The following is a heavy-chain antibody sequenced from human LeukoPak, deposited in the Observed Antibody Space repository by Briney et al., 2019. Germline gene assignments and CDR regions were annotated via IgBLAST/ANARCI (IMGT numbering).Heavy chain of an antibody. D-gene: IGHD6-13*01. V-gene: IGHV4-59*01. CDR1: GGSISSYY. Sequence: PSETLSLTCTVSGGSISSYYWSWIRQPPGKGLEWIGYIYYSGSTNYNPSLKSRVTISVDTSKNQFSLKLSSVTAADTAVYYCARDGSWGAFDIWGQGTMVTVSS. CDR2: IYYSGST. J-gene: IGHJ3*02. CDR3: ARDGSWGAFDI.